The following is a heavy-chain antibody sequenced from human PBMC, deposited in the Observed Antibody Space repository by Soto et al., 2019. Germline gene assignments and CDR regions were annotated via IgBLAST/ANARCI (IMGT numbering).Heavy chain of an antibody. CDR2: ISGSGGAT. CDR3: ADDLDPGVPRAFVI. J-gene: IGHJ3*02. CDR1: RFPFNSYA. V-gene: IGHV3-23*01. Sequence: EVQLLESGGGLVQPGGSLRLSCAASRFPFNSYAMSWVRQAPGKGLEWVSAISGSGGATYYAGSVKGRFTISRANSKDTLYLQMDSLRGADTAIYHCADDLDPGVPRAFVIWGQGTMVTVSS. D-gene: IGHD2-8*01.